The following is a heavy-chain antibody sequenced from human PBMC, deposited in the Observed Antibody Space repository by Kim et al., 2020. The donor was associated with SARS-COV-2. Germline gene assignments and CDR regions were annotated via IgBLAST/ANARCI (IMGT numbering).Heavy chain of an antibody. CDR1: GFTFSSYW. CDR2: IKQDGSEK. V-gene: IGHV3-7*01. D-gene: IGHD3-10*01. Sequence: GGSLRLSCAASGFTFSSYWMSWVRQAPGKGLEWVANIKQDGSEKYYVDSVKGRFTISRDNAKNSLYLQMNSLRAEDTAVYYCAREGFGELPIYSTGGYYMDVWGKGTTVTVSS. CDR3: AREGFGELPIYSTGGYYMDV. J-gene: IGHJ6*03.